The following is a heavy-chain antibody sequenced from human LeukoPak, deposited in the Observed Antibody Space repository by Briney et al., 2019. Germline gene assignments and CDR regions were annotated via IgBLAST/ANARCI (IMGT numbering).Heavy chain of an antibody. V-gene: IGHV1-69*13. Sequence: GASVTVSCKASGYTFTSYYMHWVRQAPGQGLEWMGGIIPIFGTANYAQKFQGRVTITADESTSTAYMELSSLRSEDTAVYYCARDLVGASSPFGYWGQGTLVTVSS. CDR2: IIPIFGTA. CDR1: GYTFTSYY. D-gene: IGHD1-26*01. J-gene: IGHJ4*02. CDR3: ARDLVGASSPFGY.